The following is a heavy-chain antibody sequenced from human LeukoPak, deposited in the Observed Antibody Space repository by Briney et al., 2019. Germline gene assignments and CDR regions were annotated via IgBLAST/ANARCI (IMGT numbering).Heavy chain of an antibody. CDR1: GFTFSSYA. J-gene: IGHJ4*02. V-gene: IGHV3-30*18. CDR3: AKALWFGELDY. D-gene: IGHD3-10*01. Sequence: PGGSLRLSCAASGFTFSSYAMSWVRQAPGKGLEWVAVISYDGSNKYYADSVKGRFTISRDNSKNTLYLQMNSLRAEDTAVYYCAKALWFGELDYWGQGTLVTVSS. CDR2: ISYDGSNK.